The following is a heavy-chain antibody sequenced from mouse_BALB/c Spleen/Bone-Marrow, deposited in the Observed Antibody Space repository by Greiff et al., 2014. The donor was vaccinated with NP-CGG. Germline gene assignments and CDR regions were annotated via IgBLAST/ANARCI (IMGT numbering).Heavy chain of an antibody. CDR3: ARYYYGSSYFDY. D-gene: IGHD1-1*01. V-gene: IGHV14-3*02. Sequence: VQLQQSGAELVKPGASVKLSCTASGFNIKDTYMHWVKQRPEQGLEWIGRIDPANGNTKYDPKFQGKATITADTSSNKAYLQLSSLTSEDTAVYYCARYYYGSSYFDYWGQGTTLTVSS. CDR2: IDPANGNT. J-gene: IGHJ2*01. CDR1: GFNIKDTY.